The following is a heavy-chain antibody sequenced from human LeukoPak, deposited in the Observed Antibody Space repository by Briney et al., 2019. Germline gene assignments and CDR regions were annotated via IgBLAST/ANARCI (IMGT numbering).Heavy chain of an antibody. CDR3: AKVRGMVRGVIIIGGIDY. D-gene: IGHD3-10*01. J-gene: IGHJ4*02. V-gene: IGHV3-23*01. CDR2: ISGSGGST. CDR1: GFTFSSYA. Sequence: PGGSLRLSCAASGFTFSSYAMSWVRQAPGKGLEWVSAISGSGGSTYYADSVKGRFTISRDNSKNTLYLQMNSLGAEDTAVYYCAKVRGMVRGVIIIGGIDYWGQGTLVTVSS.